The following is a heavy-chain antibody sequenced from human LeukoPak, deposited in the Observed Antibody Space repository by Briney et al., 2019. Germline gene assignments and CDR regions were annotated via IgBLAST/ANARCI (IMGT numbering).Heavy chain of an antibody. Sequence: GGSLRLSCAASGFIFSSYGIHWVRQAPGKGLEWVAVISYDGSNKYYADSVKGRFTISRDNSRNTLYLQMNSLRGEDTAVYYCARTRGYSYGYGDYWGQGTLVTVSS. CDR1: GFIFSSYG. J-gene: IGHJ4*02. CDR2: ISYDGSNK. V-gene: IGHV3-30*03. D-gene: IGHD5-18*01. CDR3: ARTRGYSYGYGDY.